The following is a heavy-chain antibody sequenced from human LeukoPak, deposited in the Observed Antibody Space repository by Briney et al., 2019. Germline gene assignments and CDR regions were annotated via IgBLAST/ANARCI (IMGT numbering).Heavy chain of an antibody. J-gene: IGHJ5*02. CDR3: ARGGQLVLTQNWFDP. CDR2: INPNSGGT. D-gene: IGHD6-13*01. CDR1: VYTFTGYY. V-gene: IGHV1-2*02. Sequence: GASVKVSCKASVYTFTGYYMHWVRQAPGQGLEWMGWINPNSGGTDYAQKFQGRVTMTRDTSISTAYMELSRLRSDDTAVYYCARGGQLVLTQNWFDPWGQGTLVTVSS.